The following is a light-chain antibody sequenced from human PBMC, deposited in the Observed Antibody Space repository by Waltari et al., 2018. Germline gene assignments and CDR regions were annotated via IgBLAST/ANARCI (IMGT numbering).Light chain of an antibody. CDR2: DVS. J-gene: IGLJ2*01. CDR1: NSDVGGYKY. CDR3: CSFAGSYTLGV. Sequence: QSALTQPASVSGSPGQSITISCTGTNSDVGGYKYVSWYQQHPGKAPKVMIYDVSRRPSGVSNRFSGSKSGNTASLTISGLQAEDEADYYCCSFAGSYTLGVFGGGTKLTVL. V-gene: IGLV2-14*03.